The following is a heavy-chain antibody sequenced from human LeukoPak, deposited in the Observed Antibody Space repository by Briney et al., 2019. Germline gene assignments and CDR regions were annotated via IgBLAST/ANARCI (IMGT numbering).Heavy chain of an antibody. CDR1: GFTFSSYS. CDR3: AKRLLDAFDI. J-gene: IGHJ3*02. Sequence: GGSLRLSCAASGFTFSSYSMNWVRQAPGKGLEWVSYISSSSSTIYYADSVKGRFTISRDNSKNTLYLQMNSLRAEDTAVYYCAKRLLDAFDIWGQGTMVTVSS. V-gene: IGHV3-48*01. CDR2: ISSSSSTI. D-gene: IGHD2-21*01.